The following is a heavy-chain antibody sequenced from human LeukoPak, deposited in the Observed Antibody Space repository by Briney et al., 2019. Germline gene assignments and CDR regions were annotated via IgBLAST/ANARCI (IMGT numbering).Heavy chain of an antibody. CDR1: GGSLSSYY. Sequence: PSGTLSLTCTVSGGSLSSYYWSWVRQPPGKGLEWVGYIYYSGSTNYNPSLKSRVTISVDTSKNQFSLRLSSVTAADTAVYYCARVTGYVMEDYFDYWGQGTLVTVSS. D-gene: IGHD6-13*01. CDR2: IYYSGST. V-gene: IGHV4-59*01. J-gene: IGHJ4*02. CDR3: ARVTGYVMEDYFDY.